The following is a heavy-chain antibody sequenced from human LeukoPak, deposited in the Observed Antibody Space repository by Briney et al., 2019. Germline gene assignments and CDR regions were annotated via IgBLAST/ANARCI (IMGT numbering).Heavy chain of an antibody. J-gene: IGHJ6*02. V-gene: IGHV5-51*01. CDR3: ARGHVWFGELPNPTDDYYYGMDV. Sequence: GESLKISCKGSGYSFTSYWIGWVPQMPGKGLEWMGIIYPGDSDTRYSPSFQGQVTISADKSISTAYLQWSSLKASDTAMYYCARGHVWFGELPNPTDDYYYGMDVWGQGTTVTVSS. CDR2: IYPGDSDT. CDR1: GYSFTSYW. D-gene: IGHD3-10*01.